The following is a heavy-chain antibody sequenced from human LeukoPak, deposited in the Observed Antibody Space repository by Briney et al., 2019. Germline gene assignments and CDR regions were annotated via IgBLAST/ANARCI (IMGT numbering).Heavy chain of an antibody. Sequence: SETLSLTCTVSGGSLSRYYWSWIRPPPGKGLEWMGYISYSGSTTFNPSLKSRVTISVDTSKNQFSLKLSSVTAADTAVYYCAREGTAGTNLNWFDTWGQGTLVTVSS. J-gene: IGHJ5*02. D-gene: IGHD1-1*01. CDR3: AREGTAGTNLNWFDT. V-gene: IGHV4-59*01. CDR2: ISYSGST. CDR1: GGSLSRYY.